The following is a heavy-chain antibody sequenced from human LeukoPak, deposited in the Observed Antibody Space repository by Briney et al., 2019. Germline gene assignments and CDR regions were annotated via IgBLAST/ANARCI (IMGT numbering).Heavy chain of an antibody. Sequence: GGSLRLSCAASGFTFSSYSMNWVRQAPGKGLEWVSYISSSSSTIYYADSVKGRFTISRDNAKNSLYLQMNSLRAEDTAIYYCAREYYFSSGAFDYWGQGTLVTVSS. CDR3: AREYYFSSGAFDY. CDR2: ISSSSSTI. D-gene: IGHD3-22*01. V-gene: IGHV3-48*04. J-gene: IGHJ4*02. CDR1: GFTFSSYS.